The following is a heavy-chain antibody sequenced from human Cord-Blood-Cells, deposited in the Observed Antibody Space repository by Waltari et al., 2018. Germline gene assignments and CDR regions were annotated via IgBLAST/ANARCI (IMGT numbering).Heavy chain of an antibody. CDR3: ARDWNLLAAGTGAKNWFDP. Sequence: QVQLQQWGAGLLKPSETLSLTCAVYGGSFSGYYWSWFRQPPGKGLEWIGEINHSGSTNYNPSLKSRVIISVDTSKNQFSLKLSSVTAADTAVYYCARDWNLLAAGTGAKNWFDPWGQGTLVTVSS. D-gene: IGHD6-13*01. CDR1: GGSFSGYY. J-gene: IGHJ5*02. V-gene: IGHV4-34*01. CDR2: INHSGST.